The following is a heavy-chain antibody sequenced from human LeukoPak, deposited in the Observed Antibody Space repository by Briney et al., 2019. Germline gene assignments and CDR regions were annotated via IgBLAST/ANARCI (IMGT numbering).Heavy chain of an antibody. CDR2: IRRSANNI. CDR1: GFSFSSYN. V-gene: IGHV3-21*01. CDR3: ARDPEGFGATYFDY. J-gene: IGHJ4*02. Sequence: GGSLTLSCVASGFSFSSYNMNWVRQVPGKGLEWVSSIRRSANNIYSADSVKGRFTISRDNAKNSFYLQMNSLRAEDTALFYCARDPEGFGATYFDYWGQGTLVTVSS. D-gene: IGHD3-16*01.